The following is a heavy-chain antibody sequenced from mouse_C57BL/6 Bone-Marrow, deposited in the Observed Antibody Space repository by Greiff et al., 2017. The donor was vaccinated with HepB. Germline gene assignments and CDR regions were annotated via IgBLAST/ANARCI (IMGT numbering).Heavy chain of an antibody. CDR3: ASEGFLRFAWFGY. CDR1: GYTFTSYW. V-gene: IGHV1-72*01. Sequence: QVQLQQPGAELVKPGASVKLSCKASGYTFTSYWMHWVKQRPGRGLEWIGRIDPNSGGTKYNEKFKSKATLTVDKPASTAYMQLSSLTSEDSAVYCYASEGFLRFAWFGYWGQGTLVTVSA. D-gene: IGHD1-1*01. CDR2: IDPNSGGT. J-gene: IGHJ3*01.